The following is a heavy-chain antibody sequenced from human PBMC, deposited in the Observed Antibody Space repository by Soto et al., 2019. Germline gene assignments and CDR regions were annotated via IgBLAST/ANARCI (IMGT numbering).Heavy chain of an antibody. CDR2: IDTDATGK. J-gene: IGHJ6*02. D-gene: IGHD4-17*01. Sequence: VQLVESGGGLVQPGGSLRLSCAASGFNFDTYWMYWVRQAPGKGLEWVANIDTDATGKNYVDSVKGRFIISRDNAKNSLFLQMNSLRAEDTAVYYCGRVPLDGNYANGVDVWGQGTTVTVSS. CDR1: GFNFDTYW. CDR3: GRVPLDGNYANGVDV. V-gene: IGHV3-7*03.